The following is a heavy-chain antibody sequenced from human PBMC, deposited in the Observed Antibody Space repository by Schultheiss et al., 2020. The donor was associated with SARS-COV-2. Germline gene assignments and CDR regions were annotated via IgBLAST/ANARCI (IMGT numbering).Heavy chain of an antibody. D-gene: IGHD6-19*01. J-gene: IGHJ4*02. CDR3: AKDGSSGGYY. Sequence: GGSLRLSCAASGFTVSSNYMSWVRQAPGKGLEWVSAISGSGGSTYYADSVKGRFTISRDNSKNTLYLQMNSLRAEDTAVYYCAKDGSSGGYYWGQGTLVTVSS. CDR1: GFTVSSNY. CDR2: ISGSGGST. V-gene: IGHV3-23*01.